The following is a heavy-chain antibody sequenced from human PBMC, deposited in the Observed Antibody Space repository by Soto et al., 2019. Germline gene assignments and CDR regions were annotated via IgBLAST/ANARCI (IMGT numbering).Heavy chain of an antibody. D-gene: IGHD3-22*01. CDR3: ARHGPRVYYDNSDYYYYGMDV. J-gene: IGHJ6*02. V-gene: IGHV5-51*01. CDR2: IYPDDSDT. CDR1: GYSFTLYW. Sequence: GESLKISRRSAGYSFTLYWIGWVLQMPWKGLEWMGIIYPDDSDTRYSPSFQGQVTISADKSISTAYLQWSSLKASDTAMYYCARHGPRVYYDNSDYYYYGMDVWGQGTTVTVSS.